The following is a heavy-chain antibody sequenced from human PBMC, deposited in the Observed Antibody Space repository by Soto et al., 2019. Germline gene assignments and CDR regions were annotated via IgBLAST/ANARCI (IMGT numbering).Heavy chain of an antibody. CDR1: GGSVSSGDYY. V-gene: IGHV4-61*08. CDR3: ASGRRMYYYDSSDYYPFDY. D-gene: IGHD3-22*01. J-gene: IGHJ4*02. Sequence: SETLSLTCTVSGGSVSSGDYYWSWIRQPPGKGLEWIGYIYNSGSTKYKPSLKSRVTISVDTSKNQFSLKLRSVTAADTAVYYCASGRRMYYYDSSDYYPFDYWGQGTLVTVYS. CDR2: IYNSGST.